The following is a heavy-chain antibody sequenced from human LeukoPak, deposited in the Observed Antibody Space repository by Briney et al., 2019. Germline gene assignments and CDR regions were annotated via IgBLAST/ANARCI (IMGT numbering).Heavy chain of an antibody. D-gene: IGHD3-22*01. V-gene: IGHV3-74*01. CDR1: GLTVSSSY. Sequence: GGSLRLSCAASGLTVSSSYMSWVRQAPGKGLVWVSRINSDGSSTSYADSVKGRFTISRDNAKTTLYLQMNSLRAEDTAVYYCATLYYDSSGRFYWYFDLWGRGTLVTVSS. CDR3: ATLYYDSSGRFYWYFDL. CDR2: INSDGSST. J-gene: IGHJ2*01.